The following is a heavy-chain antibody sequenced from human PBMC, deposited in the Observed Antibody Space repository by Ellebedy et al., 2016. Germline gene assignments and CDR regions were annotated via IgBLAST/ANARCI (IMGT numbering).Heavy chain of an antibody. CDR3: ARDGITYSSGSPPFDY. J-gene: IGHJ4*02. D-gene: IGHD6-19*01. V-gene: IGHV3-7*01. Sequence: GESLKISCTASGFTFSIYWMTWVRQAPGKGLECVANIKQDGSEKSYVDSVKGRFTISRDNAKNSLYLQMNSLRAEDTAVYYCARDGITYSSGSPPFDYWGQGTLVTVSS. CDR1: GFTFSIYW. CDR2: IKQDGSEK.